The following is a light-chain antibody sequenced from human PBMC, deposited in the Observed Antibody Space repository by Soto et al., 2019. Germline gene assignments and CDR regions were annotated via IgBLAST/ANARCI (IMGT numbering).Light chain of an antibody. CDR2: AAS. CDR1: QDISGW. J-gene: IGKJ1*01. Sequence: DIQMTQSPSSVSASVGDRVTITCRASQDISGWLAWFQQKPGKAPNLLIYAASFLQSGVPSRFSGSGSGTDFTLTITYLQPEDFATYYCQQANSFPWTFGQGTKVDI. V-gene: IGKV1D-12*01. CDR3: QQANSFPWT.